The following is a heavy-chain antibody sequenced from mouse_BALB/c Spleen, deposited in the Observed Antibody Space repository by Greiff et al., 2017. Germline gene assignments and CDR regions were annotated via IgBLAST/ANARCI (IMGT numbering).Heavy chain of an antibody. CDR2: INPSTGYT. J-gene: IGHJ3*01. Sequence: LQQSGAELAKPGASVKMSCKASGYTFTSYWMHWVKQRPGQGLEWIGYINPSTGYTEYNQKFKDKATLTADKSSSTAYMQLSSLTSEDSAVYYCAREGDGYYWFAYWGQGTLVTVSA. V-gene: IGHV1-7*01. D-gene: IGHD2-3*01. CDR3: AREGDGYYWFAY. CDR1: GYTFTSYW.